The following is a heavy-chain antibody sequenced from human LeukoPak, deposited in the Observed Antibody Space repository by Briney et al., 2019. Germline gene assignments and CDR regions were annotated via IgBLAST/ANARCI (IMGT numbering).Heavy chain of an antibody. J-gene: IGHJ4*02. Sequence: ASVKVSCKASGYTFTTYGISWVRQAPGQGLEWMGWISGHNGNTKYAQKLQGRVTMTTDTSTNTAYMELRSLRSDDTAVYYCAREYCSSTRCYDPDYWGQGTLVTVSS. V-gene: IGHV1-18*01. D-gene: IGHD2-2*01. CDR3: AREYCSSTRCYDPDY. CDR1: GYTFTTYG. CDR2: ISGHNGNT.